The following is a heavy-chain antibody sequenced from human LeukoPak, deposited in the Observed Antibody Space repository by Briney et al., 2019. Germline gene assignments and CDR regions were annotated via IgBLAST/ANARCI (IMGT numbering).Heavy chain of an antibody. CDR3: ARDLGLTGRWRFDY. CDR2: INPNSGGT. D-gene: IGHD5-24*01. Sequence: GASVKVSCKASGYTFTGYYMHWVRQAPGQGLEWMGWINPNSGGTNYAQKFQGRVTMTRDTSISTAYMELSRLRSDDTAVYYCARDLGLTGRWRFDYWGQGTLVTVSS. J-gene: IGHJ4*02. CDR1: GYTFTGYY. V-gene: IGHV1-2*02.